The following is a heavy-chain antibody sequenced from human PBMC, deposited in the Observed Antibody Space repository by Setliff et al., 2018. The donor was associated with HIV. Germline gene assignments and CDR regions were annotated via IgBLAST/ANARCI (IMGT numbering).Heavy chain of an antibody. CDR1: GGSVTSGTYY. V-gene: IGHV4-61*09. CDR3: ARATPGGTYFPYNFDY. CDR2: VYTGGST. D-gene: IGHD1-26*01. J-gene: IGHJ4*02. Sequence: PSETLSLTCTVSGGSVTSGTYYWSWIRQPAGKGLEWIGHVYTGGSTNFNPSLESRVTISVDTSKNQFSLKLSSVTAADTAIYYCARATPGGTYFPYNFDYWGQGSLVTVSS.